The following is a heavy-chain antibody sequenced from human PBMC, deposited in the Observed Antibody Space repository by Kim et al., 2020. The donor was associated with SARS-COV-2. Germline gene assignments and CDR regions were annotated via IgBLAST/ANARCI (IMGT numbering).Heavy chain of an antibody. CDR2: ISYDGSNK. D-gene: IGHD2-2*01. CDR3: ARELGYCSSTSCSYSYY. Sequence: GGSLRLSCAASGFTFSSYAMHWVRQAPGKGLEWVAVISYDGSNKYYADSVKGRFTISRDNSKNTLYLQMNSLRAEDTAVYYCARELGYCSSTSCSYSYY. J-gene: IGHJ6*01. CDR1: GFTFSSYA. V-gene: IGHV3-30*04.